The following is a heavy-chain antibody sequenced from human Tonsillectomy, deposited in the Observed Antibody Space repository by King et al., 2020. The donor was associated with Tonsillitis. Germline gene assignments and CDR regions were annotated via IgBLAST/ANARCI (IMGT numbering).Heavy chain of an antibody. Sequence: VQLVESGGGLVQPGGSLRLSCAASGFTFRTYSRSWVRQAPGKGLEWVSTISGNAANTYYADAVRGRFAISRDNSRNTLYLQVNSLRAEDTAVYYCTNDYGLYWGQGTMVTVSS. CDR1: GFTFRTYS. V-gene: IGHV3-23*04. CDR3: TNDYGLY. J-gene: IGHJ3*01. CDR2: ISGNAANT. D-gene: IGHD4-17*01.